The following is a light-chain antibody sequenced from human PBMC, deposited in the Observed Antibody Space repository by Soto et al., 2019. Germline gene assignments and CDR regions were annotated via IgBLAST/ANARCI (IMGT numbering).Light chain of an antibody. CDR3: QQRAGWPYT. CDR2: DAS. Sequence: DIVLTQSPGTLSLSPGERVTLSCRASQSINNYLAWYQQKPGQAPRLLIYDASNRATGIPSRVSGRGSGTDFTLRISGLEPEDFATYYCQQRAGWPYTFGQGTRLEIK. V-gene: IGKV3-11*01. J-gene: IGKJ2*01. CDR1: QSINNY.